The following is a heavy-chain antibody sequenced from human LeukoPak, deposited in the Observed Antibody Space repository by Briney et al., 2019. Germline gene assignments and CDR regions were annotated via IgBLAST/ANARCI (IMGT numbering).Heavy chain of an antibody. V-gene: IGHV4-4*07. D-gene: IGHD6-13*01. CDR1: GDSISNYY. CDR2: IYTRGST. Sequence: PSETLSLTCIVSGDSISNYYWSWIRQPAGKGREGIGRIYTRGSTNYNPSLKSRVTMSVATSTTQFSLKLSSVTAADTAVYYCAREAAAGTFYFDYWGQGTLVTVSS. J-gene: IGHJ4*02. CDR3: AREAAAGTFYFDY.